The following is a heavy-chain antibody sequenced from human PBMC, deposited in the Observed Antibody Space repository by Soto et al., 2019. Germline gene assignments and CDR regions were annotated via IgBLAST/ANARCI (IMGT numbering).Heavy chain of an antibody. D-gene: IGHD5-18*01. CDR2: IYYSGST. V-gene: IGHV4-31*03. CDR3: ARGAMVTKLHFDY. Sequence: SETLSLTCTVSGGSISSGGYYWSWIRQHPGKGLEWIGYIYYSGSTYYNPSLKSRVTISVDTSKNQFSLKLSSVPAADTAVYYCARGAMVTKLHFDYWGQGTLVTVSS. J-gene: IGHJ4*02. CDR1: GGSISSGGYY.